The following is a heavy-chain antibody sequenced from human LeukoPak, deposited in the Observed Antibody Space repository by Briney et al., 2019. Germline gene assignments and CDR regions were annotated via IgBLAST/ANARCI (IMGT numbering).Heavy chain of an antibody. Sequence: SETLSLTCTGSGGSIRSYYWSWIRQPPGKGLEWIANIYHTGSTNYNPSLSSRVTISIDTAKNQFSLKLTSVTAADTAVYYCARRGRNSSGWQDYLWGQGTLVTVSS. V-gene: IGHV4-59*01. D-gene: IGHD6-25*01. J-gene: IGHJ4*02. CDR1: GGSIRSYY. CDR2: IYHTGST. CDR3: ARRGRNSSGWQDYL.